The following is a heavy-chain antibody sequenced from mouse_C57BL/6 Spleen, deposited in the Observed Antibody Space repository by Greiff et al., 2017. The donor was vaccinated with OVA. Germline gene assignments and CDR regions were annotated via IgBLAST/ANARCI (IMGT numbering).Heavy chain of an antibody. Sequence: EVQLQESGEGLVKPGGSLKLSCAASGFTFSSYAMSWVRQTPEKRLEWVAYISSGGDYIYYADTVKGRFTISRDNARNTLYLQMSSLKSEDTAMYYCTRVPYYFVSYWYFDVWGTGTTVTVSS. CDR3: TRVPYYFVSYWYFDV. J-gene: IGHJ1*03. V-gene: IGHV5-9-1*02. CDR2: ISSGGDYI. CDR1: GFTFSSYA. D-gene: IGHD1-1*01.